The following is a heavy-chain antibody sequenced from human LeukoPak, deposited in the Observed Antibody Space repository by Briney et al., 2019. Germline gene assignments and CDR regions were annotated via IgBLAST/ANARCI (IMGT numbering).Heavy chain of an antibody. CDR2: ISGSGGVT. Sequence: GGSLRLSCAVSGFTLTTYAMSWVRQAPGKGLEWVSAISGSGGVTWYADSVKGRFSISRDNAKNSLYLQMNSLRAEDTAVYYCARSQLLWFGELSRPFDYWGQGTLVTVSS. CDR3: ARSQLLWFGELSRPFDY. CDR1: GFTLTTYA. V-gene: IGHV3-23*01. D-gene: IGHD3-10*01. J-gene: IGHJ4*02.